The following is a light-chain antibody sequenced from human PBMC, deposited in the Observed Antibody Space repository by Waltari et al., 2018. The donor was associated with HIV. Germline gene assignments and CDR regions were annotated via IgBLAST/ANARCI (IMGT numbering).Light chain of an antibody. CDR2: DAS. CDR3: QQFNHYPPL. CDR1: HGISRA. Sequence: AIHLTQSPSSLSAAVGDRVTITCRASHGISRALAWYQQKPGKAPKLLIYDASGLERGVPSMFSGSGSGTDFTLTISSLQPEDFASYYCQQFNHYPPLFGGGTRVEIK. V-gene: IGKV1D-13*01. J-gene: IGKJ4*01.